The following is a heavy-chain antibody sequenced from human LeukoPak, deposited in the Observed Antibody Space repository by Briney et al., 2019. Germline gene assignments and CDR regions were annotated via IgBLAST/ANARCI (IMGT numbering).Heavy chain of an antibody. CDR1: GYTLTYYD. CDR2: MNPNSGDT. J-gene: IGHJ6*02. Sequence: ASVKVSCKASGYTLTYYDINWVRQATGQGLEWMGWMNPNSGDTGYAQKFQGRATMTRNTSISTVYMELSSLRSEDTAVYYCARVRGSYYHYGMDVWGQGTTVTVS. CDR3: ARVRGSYYHYGMDV. D-gene: IGHD1-26*01. V-gene: IGHV1-8*01.